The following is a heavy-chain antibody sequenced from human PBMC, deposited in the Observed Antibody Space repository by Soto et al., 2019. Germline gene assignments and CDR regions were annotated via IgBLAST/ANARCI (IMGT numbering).Heavy chain of an antibody. CDR1: GGTFSSYA. Sequence: QVQLVQSGAEVKKPGSSVKVSCKASGGTFSSYAISWVRQAPGQGLEWMGGIIPIFGTANYAQKFQGRVTITADESTSTAYMELSSLRSEDTAVYYCASSAPGDIVLVPAAIPYYYYGMDVWGQGTTVTVSS. J-gene: IGHJ6*02. V-gene: IGHV1-69*12. D-gene: IGHD2-2*02. CDR2: IIPIFGTA. CDR3: ASSAPGDIVLVPAAIPYYYYGMDV.